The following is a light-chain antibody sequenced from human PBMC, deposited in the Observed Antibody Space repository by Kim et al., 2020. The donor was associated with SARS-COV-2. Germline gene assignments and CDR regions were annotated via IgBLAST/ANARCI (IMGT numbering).Light chain of an antibody. CDR1: SLRSYY. Sequence: SSELTQDPAVSVALGQTVRITCQGDSLRSYYASWYQQKAGQPPVLVMFGKNNRPSGIPDRFSGSRSAHTASLTITGAQAEDEADYYCNCRDSSGRVFSTGTKVTVL. CDR2: GKN. CDR3: NCRDSSGRV. J-gene: IGLJ1*01. V-gene: IGLV3-19*01.